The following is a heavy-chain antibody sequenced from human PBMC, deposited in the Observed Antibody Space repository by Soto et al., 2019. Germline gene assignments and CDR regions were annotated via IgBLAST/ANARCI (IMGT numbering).Heavy chain of an antibody. D-gene: IGHD3-22*01. CDR2: INPSGGST. Sequence: QVQLVQSGAEVKKPGASVKVSCKASGYTFTSYYMHWVRQAPGQGLEWMGIINPSGGSTSYAQKFQGRVTMTRDTSTSTVYMELSSLRSEDTAVYYCAREHSYYDSSGYQDYYYGMDVWAQGTTVTVSS. V-gene: IGHV1-46*01. J-gene: IGHJ6*02. CDR3: AREHSYYDSSGYQDYYYGMDV. CDR1: GYTFTSYY.